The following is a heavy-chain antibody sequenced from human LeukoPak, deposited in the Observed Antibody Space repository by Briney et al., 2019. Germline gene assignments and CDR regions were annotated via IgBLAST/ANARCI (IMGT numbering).Heavy chain of an antibody. J-gene: IGHJ3*02. CDR3: ARAGVWDYSDTSGYHNSAFDI. D-gene: IGHD3-22*01. Sequence: ASVKVSCKASGYTFTSYYIFWVRQAPGQGLEWMGRINPNSGGTNYAQKFQGRVTMTRDTSISTAYMELSRLRSDDTALYYCARAGVWDYSDTSGYHNSAFDIWGQGTMVTVSS. CDR2: INPNSGGT. CDR1: GYTFTSYY. V-gene: IGHV1-2*06.